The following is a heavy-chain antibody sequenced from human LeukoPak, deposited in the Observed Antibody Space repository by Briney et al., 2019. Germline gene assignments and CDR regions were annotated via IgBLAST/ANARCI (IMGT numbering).Heavy chain of an antibody. CDR3: AKASDRYYFDY. CDR2: ISASGGST. CDR1: GFTFSTYA. V-gene: IGHV3-23*01. D-gene: IGHD2-21*01. Sequence: GGSLRLSCAASGFTFSTYAMHWVRQAPGKGLEWVSGISASGGSTFYADSVKGRFTISKDNSKNTLFLQMNSLRREDTAMYYCAKASDRYYFDYWGQGTPVTVSS. J-gene: IGHJ4*02.